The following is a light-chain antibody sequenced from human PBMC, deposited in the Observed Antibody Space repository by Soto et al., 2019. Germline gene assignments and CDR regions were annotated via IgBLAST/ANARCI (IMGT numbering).Light chain of an antibody. J-gene: IGLJ2*01. V-gene: IGLV2-14*01. CDR3: SSYRSSTTSCV. CDR2: EVT. CDR1: SSDVGGYDY. Sequence: QSALTQPASVSGSPGQSITISCTGTSSDVGGYDYVSWYQQHPGTAPKLMIYEVTHRPSGVSYRFSGSKSGNTASLTISGLRAEDEADYYCSSYRSSTTSCVFGGGTKLTVL.